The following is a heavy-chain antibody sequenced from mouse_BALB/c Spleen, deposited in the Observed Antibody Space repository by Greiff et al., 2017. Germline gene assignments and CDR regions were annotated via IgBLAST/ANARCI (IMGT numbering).Heavy chain of an antibody. Sequence: QVQLQQSGAELARPGASVKLSCKASGYTFTSYWMQWVKQRPGQGLEWIGAIYPGDGDTRYTQKFKGKATLTADKSSSTAYMQLSSLASEDSAVYYCAGTVYGIDYDGYFDVWGAGTTVTVSS. CDR2: IYPGDGDT. V-gene: IGHV1-87*01. D-gene: IGHD2-4*01. J-gene: IGHJ1*01. CDR3: AGTVYGIDYDGYFDV. CDR1: GYTFTSYW.